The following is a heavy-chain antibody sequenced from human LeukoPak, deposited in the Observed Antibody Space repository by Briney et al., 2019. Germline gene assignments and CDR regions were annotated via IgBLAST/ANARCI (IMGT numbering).Heavy chain of an antibody. CDR1: GFTFSSYV. Sequence: GGSLRLSCAASGFTFSSYVMSWVRQAPGKGLEWVSTISGSGGTTYYSDSVKGRSTISRDNSKNTLYLQMNSLRAEDTAVYYCARASFMAASYWGQGTLVTVSS. CDR2: ISGSGGTT. J-gene: IGHJ4*02. CDR3: ARASFMAASY. D-gene: IGHD6-6*01. V-gene: IGHV3-23*01.